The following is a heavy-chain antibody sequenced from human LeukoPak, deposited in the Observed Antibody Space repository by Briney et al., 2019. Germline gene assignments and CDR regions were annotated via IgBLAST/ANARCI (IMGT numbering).Heavy chain of an antibody. Sequence: SGGSLRLSCAASGFTFSSYSMNWVRQAAGKGLEWVSSISSSSSYIYYADSVKGRFTISRDNDKNSLYLQMNSLRAEDTAVYYCARDVSSSWSSYYYYYMDVWGKGTTVTVSS. CDR1: GFTFSSYS. V-gene: IGHV3-21*01. CDR3: ARDVSSSWSSYYYYYMDV. J-gene: IGHJ6*03. CDR2: ISSSSSYI. D-gene: IGHD6-13*01.